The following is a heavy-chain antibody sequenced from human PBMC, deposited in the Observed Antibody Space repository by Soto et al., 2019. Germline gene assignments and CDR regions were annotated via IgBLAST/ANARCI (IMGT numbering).Heavy chain of an antibody. D-gene: IGHD5-18*01. CDR3: TRDGAIHGGYTPFDY. CDR1: GFTFSNAW. Sequence: GGSLRLSCAASGFTFSNAWMSWVRQAPGKGLEWVGRIKSKTDGGTTDYAAPVKGRFTISRDDSKSIAYLQINSLKTEDTAVYYCTRDGAIHGGYTPFDYWGQGIHVTVSS. CDR2: IKSKTDGGTT. J-gene: IGHJ4*02. V-gene: IGHV3-15*01.